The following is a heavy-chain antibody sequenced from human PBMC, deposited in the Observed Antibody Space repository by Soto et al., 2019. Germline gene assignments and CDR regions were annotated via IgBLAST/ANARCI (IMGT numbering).Heavy chain of an antibody. J-gene: IGHJ4*02. CDR3: ARDRDVYYDSYPPDFDY. Sequence: SLRLSCAASGFPFSSYSMNWVRQAPGKGLEWVSSISSTSSYIYYADSVKGRFTIPSDNAKNSLYLQMNSLRVEDTAVYYCARDRDVYYDSYPPDFDYWGQGTLVTVSS. V-gene: IGHV3-21*01. D-gene: IGHD3-22*01. CDR2: ISSTSSYI. CDR1: GFPFSSYS.